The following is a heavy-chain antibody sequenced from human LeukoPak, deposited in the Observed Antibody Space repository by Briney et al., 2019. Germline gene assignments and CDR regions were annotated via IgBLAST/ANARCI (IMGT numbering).Heavy chain of an antibody. V-gene: IGHV4-34*01. Sequence: SETLSLTCPVYGGSFSGYYWSWIRQPPGKGLEWIGEINHSGSTNYNPSLKSRVTISVDTSKNQFSLKLSSVTAADTAVYYCARGGVTAFDYWGQGTLVTVSS. CDR3: ARGGVTAFDY. CDR1: GGSFSGYY. J-gene: IGHJ4*02. D-gene: IGHD3-3*01. CDR2: INHSGST.